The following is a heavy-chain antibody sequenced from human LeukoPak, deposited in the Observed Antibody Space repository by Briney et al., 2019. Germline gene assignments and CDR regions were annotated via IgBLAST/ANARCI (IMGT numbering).Heavy chain of an antibody. CDR2: INWNGGST. D-gene: IGHD3-22*01. J-gene: IGHJ5*02. Sequence: PGGSLRLSCAASGFTFDDYGMSWVRQAPGKGLEWVSGINWNGGSTGYADSVKGRFTISRDNAKNSLYLQMNSLRAEDTAVYYCARETNNPYYYDSSGYFSWFDPWGQGTLVTVSS. CDR1: GFTFDDYG. V-gene: IGHV3-20*04. CDR3: ARETNNPYYYDSSGYFSWFDP.